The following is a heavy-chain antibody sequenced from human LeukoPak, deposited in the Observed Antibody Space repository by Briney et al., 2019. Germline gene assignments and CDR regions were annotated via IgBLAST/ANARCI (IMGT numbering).Heavy chain of an antibody. Sequence: ASVKVSCKASGYTFTSYGISWVRQAPGQGLEWMGWISAYNGNTNYAQKLQGRVTMTTDTSTSTAYMGLRSLRSDDTAVYYCARDGGWPVDQHYFDYWGQGTLVTVSS. CDR3: ARDGGWPVDQHYFDY. D-gene: IGHD2-2*01. CDR1: GYTFTSYG. J-gene: IGHJ4*02. CDR2: ISAYNGNT. V-gene: IGHV1-18*01.